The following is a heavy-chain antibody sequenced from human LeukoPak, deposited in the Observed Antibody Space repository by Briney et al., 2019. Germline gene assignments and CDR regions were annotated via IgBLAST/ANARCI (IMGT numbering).Heavy chain of an antibody. CDR3: ARDCSGGSCYLSSGYYGMDV. CDR1: GGSISSGDYY. Sequence: PSETLSLTCTVSGGSISSGDYYWSWLRQPPGKGLEWIGYIYYSGSTYYNPSLKSRVTISVDTSKNQFSLKLSSVTAADTAVYYCARDCSGGSCYLSSGYYGMDVWGQGTTVTVSS. V-gene: IGHV4-30-4*01. J-gene: IGHJ6*02. CDR2: IYYSGST. D-gene: IGHD2-15*01.